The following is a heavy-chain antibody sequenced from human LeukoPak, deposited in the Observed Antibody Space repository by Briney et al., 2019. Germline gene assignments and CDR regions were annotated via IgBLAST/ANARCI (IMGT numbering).Heavy chain of an antibody. CDR1: GFNFLSHS. J-gene: IGHJ4*02. CDR2: ISSSSDYI. D-gene: IGHD3-3*01. V-gene: IGHV3-21*01. Sequence: PGGSLRLSFVASGFNFLSHSMNWVRQAPGKGLEWVSSISSSSDYIYYADSVKGRFTISRANAQNSLYLQMNSLRAEDTAVYYCARDFGSYLDYWGQGTLVTVSS. CDR3: ARDFGSYLDY.